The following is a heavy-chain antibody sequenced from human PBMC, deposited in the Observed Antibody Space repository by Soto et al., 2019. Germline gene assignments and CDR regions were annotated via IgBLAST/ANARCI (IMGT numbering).Heavy chain of an antibody. D-gene: IGHD3-22*01. V-gene: IGHV1-24*01. CDR2: FDPEDGET. CDR3: ATYSYYYDRSGYSY. CDR1: GYTLTELS. Sequence: GPSVKVSCKVSGYTLTELSMHWVRQAPGKGLEWMGGFDPEDGETIYAQKFQGRVTMTEDTSTDTAYMELSSLRSEDTAVYYCATYSYYYDRSGYSYWGQGSLVTVSS. J-gene: IGHJ4*02.